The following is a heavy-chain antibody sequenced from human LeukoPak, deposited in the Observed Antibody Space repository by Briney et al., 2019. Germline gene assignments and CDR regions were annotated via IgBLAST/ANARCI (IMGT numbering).Heavy chain of an antibody. Sequence: PSETLSLTCAVHGGSFSGYYWSWIRQPPGKGLEWIGEINHSGSTNYNPSLKSRVTISVDTSKNQFSLKLSSVTAADTAVYYCARGDYYYGMDVWGQGTTVTVSS. CDR1: GGSFSGYY. V-gene: IGHV4-34*01. CDR2: INHSGST. CDR3: ARGDYYYGMDV. J-gene: IGHJ6*02.